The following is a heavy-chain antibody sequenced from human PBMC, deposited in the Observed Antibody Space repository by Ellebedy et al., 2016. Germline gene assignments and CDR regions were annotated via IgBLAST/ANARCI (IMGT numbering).Heavy chain of an antibody. J-gene: IGHJ3*02. V-gene: IGHV3-7*01. CDR2: MNQDGNKK. CDR1: GFTFSRNW. CDR3: ARGDYGYYIGYAFDI. D-gene: IGHD4-17*01. Sequence: GESLKISXAASGFTFSRNWMTWVRQAPGKGLEWVANMNQDGNKKYYVDSVKGRFTISRDNAKNSLYLQMNSLRAEDTAVYYCARGDYGYYIGYAFDIWGQGTMVTVSS.